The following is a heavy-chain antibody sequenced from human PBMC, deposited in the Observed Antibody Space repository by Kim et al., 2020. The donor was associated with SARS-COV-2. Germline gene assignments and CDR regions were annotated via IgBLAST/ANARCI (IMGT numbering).Heavy chain of an antibody. CDR2: ISNGGDSS. CDR3: AKREGQPGSGYMDV. CDR1: GFTFSNYG. D-gene: IGHD3-10*01. J-gene: IGHJ6*02. Sequence: GGSLRLSCEASGFTFSNYGMNWVRQAPGKGLEWVSAISNGGDSSFIADSVKGRFTISRDNSKNILYLQMRSLTPEDTAVHYCAKREGQPGSGYMDVWGHGTPVTVSS. V-gene: IGHV3-23*01.